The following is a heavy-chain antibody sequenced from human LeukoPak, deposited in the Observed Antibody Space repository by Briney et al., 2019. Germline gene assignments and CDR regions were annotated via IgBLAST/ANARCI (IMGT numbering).Heavy chain of an antibody. D-gene: IGHD3-3*01. CDR1: GGSISSYY. J-gene: IGHJ5*02. CDR2: IYYSGST. Sequence: SETLSLTCTVSGGSISSYYWSWIRQPPGKGVEWIGYIYYSGSTNYNPSLKSRVTISVDTSKNQFSLKLSSVTAADTAVYYCARDRGSGYYDWFDPWGQGTLVTVSS. CDR3: ARDRGSGYYDWFDP. V-gene: IGHV4-59*01.